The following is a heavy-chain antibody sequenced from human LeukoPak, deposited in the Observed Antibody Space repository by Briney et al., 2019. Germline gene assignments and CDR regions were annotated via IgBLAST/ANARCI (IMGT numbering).Heavy chain of an antibody. Sequence: SVKVSCKASGGTFSSYAISWVRQAPGQGLEWMGGIIPILGTANYAQKFQGRVTITADESTSTAYMELSSLRSEDTAVYYCASGYYDSSGYYGYYYYGMDVWGQGTTVTVSS. J-gene: IGHJ6*02. CDR3: ASGYYDSSGYYGYYYYGMDV. CDR2: IIPILGTA. CDR1: GGTFSSYA. D-gene: IGHD3-22*01. V-gene: IGHV1-69*13.